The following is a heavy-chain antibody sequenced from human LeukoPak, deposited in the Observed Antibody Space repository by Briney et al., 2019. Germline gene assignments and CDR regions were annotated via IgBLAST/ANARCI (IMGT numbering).Heavy chain of an antibody. CDR2: ISAYNGNT. CDR1: GYTFTIYG. J-gene: IGHJ4*02. V-gene: IGHV1-18*01. D-gene: IGHD6-13*01. CDR3: ARDSPRIAAAGLFDY. Sequence: ASVKVSCKASGYTFTIYGISWVRQAPGQGLEWMGWISAYNGNTNYAQKLQGRVTMTTDTSTSTAYMELRSLRSDDTAVYYCARDSPRIAAAGLFDYWGQGTLVTVSS.